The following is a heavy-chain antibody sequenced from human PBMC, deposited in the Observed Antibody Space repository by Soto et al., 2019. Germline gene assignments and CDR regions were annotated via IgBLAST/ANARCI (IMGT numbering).Heavy chain of an antibody. CDR1: GGSISSYY. Sequence: SETLSPTCTVSGGSISSYYWSWFRQPPGKGLEWIGYIYYSGSTNYNPSLKSRVTISVDTSKNQFSLKLSSVTAADTAVYYCARRYGYSFDYWGQGTLVTVSS. J-gene: IGHJ4*02. CDR3: ARRYGYSFDY. CDR2: IYYSGST. V-gene: IGHV4-59*08. D-gene: IGHD1-1*01.